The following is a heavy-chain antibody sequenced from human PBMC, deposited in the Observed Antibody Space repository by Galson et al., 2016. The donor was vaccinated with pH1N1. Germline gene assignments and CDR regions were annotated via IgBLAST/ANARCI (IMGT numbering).Heavy chain of an antibody. V-gene: IGHV2-5*02. J-gene: IGHJ4*02. CDR3: AHRLRRDYGDPGTFDY. D-gene: IGHD4-17*01. CDR1: GFSLKTSGVA. CDR2: IFWDDDE. Sequence: PALVKPTQTLTLTCTFSGFSLKTSGVAVGWIRQPPGRALEWLALIFWDDDERYSPSLKSRLTITKDTSRNQVVLTVSNMDPVDTATYFCAHRLRRDYGDPGTFDYWGQGALVTVSS.